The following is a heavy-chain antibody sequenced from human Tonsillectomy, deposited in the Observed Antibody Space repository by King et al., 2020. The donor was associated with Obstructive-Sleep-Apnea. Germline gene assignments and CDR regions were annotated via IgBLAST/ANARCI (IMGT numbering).Heavy chain of an antibody. J-gene: IGHJ6*02. CDR1: GYSISRGYY. Sequence: VQLQESGPGLVKPSETLSLTCTCSGYSISRGYYWGWNRQPPGKGLEWIGRIYHCGSTYYNPALKSRVPISVDTSKNQFSLKLSSVPAADTAVYYCARVYFDGDYFSGMDVWGQGTTVTVSS. D-gene: IGHD3-9*01. CDR3: ARVYFDGDYFSGMDV. CDR2: IYHCGST. V-gene: IGHV4-38-2*02.